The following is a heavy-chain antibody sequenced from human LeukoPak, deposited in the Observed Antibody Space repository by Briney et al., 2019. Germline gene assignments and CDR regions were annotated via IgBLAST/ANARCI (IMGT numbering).Heavy chain of an antibody. V-gene: IGHV3-23*01. Sequence: GGSLRLSCAASGFTFSSYAMSWVRQAPGKGLEWVSAISSSGGNTYYADSVKGRFTISRDNSKNTLYLQMNSLRAEDTAVYYCANWGGGDPPLDYWGQRTLVTVSS. CDR1: GFTFSSYA. D-gene: IGHD7-27*01. CDR2: ISSSGGNT. J-gene: IGHJ4*02. CDR3: ANWGGGDPPLDY.